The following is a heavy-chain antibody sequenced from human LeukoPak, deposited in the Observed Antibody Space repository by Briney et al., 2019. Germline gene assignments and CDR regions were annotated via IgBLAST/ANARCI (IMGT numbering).Heavy chain of an antibody. J-gene: IGHJ6*02. CDR2: ISYDGSNK. CDR1: GSTFSSYG. Sequence: GGSLRLSCAASGSTFSSYGMHWVRQAPGKGLEWVAVISYDGSNKYYADSVKGRFTISRDNSKNTLYLRMNSLRAEDTAVYYCAKRDMVATRGYYYYGMDVWGQGTTVTVSS. V-gene: IGHV3-30*18. D-gene: IGHD5-12*01. CDR3: AKRDMVATRGYYYYGMDV.